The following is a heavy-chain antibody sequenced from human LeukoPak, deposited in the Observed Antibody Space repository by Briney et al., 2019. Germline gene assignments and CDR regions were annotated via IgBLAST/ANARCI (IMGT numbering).Heavy chain of an antibody. CDR2: IYPGDSDT. CDR1: GYKFTSYW. CDR3: ARSYSSSWSYYDY. D-gene: IGHD2-2*01. V-gene: IGHV5-51*01. J-gene: IGHJ4*02. Sequence: GGSLRLSCKDSGYKFTSYWIGWVRQMPGKGLEWMGIIYPGDSDTRYSPSLQGQVTISADKSITTAHLQWSSLEASDTAMYYCARSYSSSWSYYDYWGQGTLVTVSS.